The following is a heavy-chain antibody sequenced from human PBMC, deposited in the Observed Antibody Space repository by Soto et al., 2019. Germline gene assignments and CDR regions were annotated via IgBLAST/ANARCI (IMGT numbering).Heavy chain of an antibody. CDR2: IIPIFGTA. CDR1: GGTFSSYA. J-gene: IGHJ6*04. CDR3: ASRVVFRKSCTSNYYYNYSRNV. V-gene: IGHV1-69*01. Sequence: QVQLVQSGAEVKKPGSSVKVSCKASGGTFSSYAISWVRQAPGQGLEWMGGIIPIFGTANYAQKFQGRVSITEKESRSKGQMKLSNWRDGATPVYYVASRVVFRKSCTSNYYYNYSRNVRGKGTTIAVP. D-gene: IGHD2-21*01.